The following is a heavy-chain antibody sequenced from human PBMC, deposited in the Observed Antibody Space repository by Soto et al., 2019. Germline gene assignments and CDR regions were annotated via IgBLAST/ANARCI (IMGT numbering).Heavy chain of an antibody. CDR3: ATTWVRGYSSGWGGFDP. D-gene: IGHD6-19*01. J-gene: IGHJ5*02. V-gene: IGHV1-18*01. CDR2: ISAYNGNT. CDR1: GYTFTSYG. Sequence: QVQLVQSGAEVKKPGASVKVSCKASGYTFTSYGISWVRQAPGQGLEWMGWISAYNGNTNYAQKLQGRVTMTTDTATSTAYRGLRSLRSDERAVYYCATTWVRGYSSGWGGFDPWGQGTLVTVSS.